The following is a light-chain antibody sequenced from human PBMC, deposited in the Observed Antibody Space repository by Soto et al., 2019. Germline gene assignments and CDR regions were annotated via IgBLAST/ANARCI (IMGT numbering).Light chain of an antibody. V-gene: IGKV1-5*01. CDR1: QSSRHY. CDR2: GAC. J-gene: IGKJ1*01. Sequence: DLQLAQSPPPLLASVGDRVSITFRASQSSRHYLAWYQQMPGKAPKLLIYGACTLQSGVPSRFSGSGSGTEFTLTISSLQPDDFGTYFCQHHNSYSQTFGQGTKVDTK. CDR3: QHHNSYSQT.